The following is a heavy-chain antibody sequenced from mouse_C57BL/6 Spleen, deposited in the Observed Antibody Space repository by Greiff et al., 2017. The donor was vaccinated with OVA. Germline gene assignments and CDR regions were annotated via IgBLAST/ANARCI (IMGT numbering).Heavy chain of an antibody. CDR1: GYTFTSYW. Sequence: QVQLQQPGAELVKPGASVKLSCKASGYTFTSYWMQWVKQRPGQGLEWIGEIDPSDSYTNYNQKFKGKATLTVDTSSSTAYMQLSSLTSEDSAVYYCAYYSNSWFAYWGQGTLVTVSA. D-gene: IGHD2-5*01. J-gene: IGHJ3*01. V-gene: IGHV1-50*01. CDR3: AYYSNSWFAY. CDR2: IDPSDSYT.